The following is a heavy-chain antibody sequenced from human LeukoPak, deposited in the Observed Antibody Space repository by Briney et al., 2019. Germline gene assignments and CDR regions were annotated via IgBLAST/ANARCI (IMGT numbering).Heavy chain of an antibody. D-gene: IGHD5-18*01. J-gene: IGHJ4*02. V-gene: IGHV3-30-3*01. CDR3: AREAQAMTFDY. CDR1: GFTFSSYA. Sequence: GGSLRLSCAASGFTFSSYAMHWVRQAPGRGLEWVAVISYDGSNKYYADSVKGRFTISRDNSKNTLYLQMNSLRAEDTAVYYCAREAQAMTFDYWGQGTLVTVSS. CDR2: ISYDGSNK.